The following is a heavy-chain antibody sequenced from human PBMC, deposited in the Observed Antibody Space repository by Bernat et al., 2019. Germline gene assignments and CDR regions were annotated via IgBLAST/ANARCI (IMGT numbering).Heavy chain of an antibody. CDR2: IIPTAGQT. J-gene: IGHJ4*02. D-gene: IGHD2/OR15-2a*01. CDR1: GFTFTSYY. Sequence: QVQLVQSGAEVKKPGAAMKVSCKASGFTFTSYYMHWVRQAPGQGLEWMGIIIPTAGQTGYAQNFQGRVTMTADTSTNTVYMELSSLRSDDTAVYYCAREMGTTCYFDLWGQGTLLTVSS. V-gene: IGHV1-46*01. CDR3: AREMGTTCYFDL.